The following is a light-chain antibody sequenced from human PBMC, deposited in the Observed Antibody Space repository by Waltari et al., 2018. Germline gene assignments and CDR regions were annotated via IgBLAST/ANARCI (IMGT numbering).Light chain of an antibody. CDR3: QGYEHWPPST. CDR2: GAS. Sequence: ILMPHSPAPLPVPPGQGAAFPCRTRRVVKNKLACYQHKPAQALRLLTYGASTTGTGIPARFSGSGSGTEVTLTISCVQSEDFAVYYCQGYEHWPPSTFGQGTRVTIK. V-gene: IGKV3-15*01. J-gene: IGKJ5*01. CDR1: RVVKNK.